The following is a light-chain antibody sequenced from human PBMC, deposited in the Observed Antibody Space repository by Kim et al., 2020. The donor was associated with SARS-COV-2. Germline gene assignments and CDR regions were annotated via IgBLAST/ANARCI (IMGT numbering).Light chain of an antibody. V-gene: IGLV2-14*03. CDR3: SSYTSNNTQV. CDR1: SSDVGTYKY. CDR2: DVS. J-gene: IGLJ3*02. Sequence: SALIQPASVSGSPGQSITITCTGTSSDVGTYKYVSWYQQHPGKAPKLMIYDVSDRPSGISNRFSGSKSGNTASLTISGLQAEDEADYYCSSYTSNNTQVFGGGTKLTVL.